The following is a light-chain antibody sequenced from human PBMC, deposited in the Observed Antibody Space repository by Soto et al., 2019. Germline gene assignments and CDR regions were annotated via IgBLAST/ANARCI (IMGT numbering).Light chain of an antibody. Sequence: QSVLTQPPSVSGAPGQTVTISCTGSSSNIGAGYDVHWYQHLPGTAPKLLIYGNSNRPSGVPDRFSGSKSGTSASLAITGLQAEDEADYYCHSYDSSLSGSVFGGGTKLTVL. CDR1: SSNIGAGYD. CDR2: GNS. J-gene: IGLJ2*01. V-gene: IGLV1-40*01. CDR3: HSYDSSLSGSV.